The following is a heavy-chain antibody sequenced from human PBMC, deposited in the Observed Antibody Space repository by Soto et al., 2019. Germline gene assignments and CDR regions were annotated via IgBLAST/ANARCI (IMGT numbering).Heavy chain of an antibody. CDR3: ARDFYGGYTYGPGDY. V-gene: IGHV3-7*01. CDR2: IHGDGGKI. CDR1: GFMFSAYW. J-gene: IGHJ4*02. Sequence: GGSLRLSCAASGFMFSAYWMSWVRQAPGKGLEWVANIHGDGGKIYYVDSVKGRFTISRDNAKRSLYLQMNSLRAEDTAVYYCARDFYGGYTYGPGDYWGQGALVTVSS. D-gene: IGHD5-18*01.